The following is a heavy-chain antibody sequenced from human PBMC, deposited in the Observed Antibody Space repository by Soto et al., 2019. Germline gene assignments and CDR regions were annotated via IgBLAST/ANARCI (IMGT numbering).Heavy chain of an antibody. CDR1: GFTISSYS. V-gene: IGHV3-23*01. CDR2: ISGSGGST. Sequence: GGSLRLSCAASGFTISSYSMRLVRQTPGKGLECVSAISGSGGSTYYADSVKGRFTISRDNSKYTLSLQMHSLRAEDTAVYYCAKDGYYYDSSANAFEICGQGTMVTGSS. CDR3: AKDGYYYDSSANAFEI. D-gene: IGHD3-22*01. J-gene: IGHJ3*02.